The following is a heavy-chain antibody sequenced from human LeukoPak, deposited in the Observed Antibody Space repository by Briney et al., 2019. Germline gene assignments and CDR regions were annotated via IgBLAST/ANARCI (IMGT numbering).Heavy chain of an antibody. Sequence: SETLSLTCTVSGGSISSYYWSWIRQPPGKGLEWIGHVYYTGSTKYNPYLKSRVTISVDTSKNQSSLKLNSVTAADTAVFYCAIRLQSLYSFESWGQGTLVTVSS. CDR1: GGSISSYY. V-gene: IGHV4-59*01. CDR2: VYYTGST. CDR3: AIRLQSLYSFES. J-gene: IGHJ4*02. D-gene: IGHD4-11*01.